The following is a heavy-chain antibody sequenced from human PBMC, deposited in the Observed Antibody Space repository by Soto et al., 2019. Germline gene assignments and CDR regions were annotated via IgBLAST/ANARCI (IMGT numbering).Heavy chain of an antibody. Sequence: GGSLRLSCAASGFTFSNAWMSWVRQAPGKGLEWVGRIKSKTDGGTTDYAAPVKGRFTISRDDSKNTLYLQMNSLKTEDTAVYYCTTGYSSSSMRYDYWGQGTLVTVSS. CDR1: GFTFSNAW. D-gene: IGHD6-6*01. J-gene: IGHJ4*02. CDR2: IKSKTDGGTT. CDR3: TTGYSSSSMRYDY. V-gene: IGHV3-15*01.